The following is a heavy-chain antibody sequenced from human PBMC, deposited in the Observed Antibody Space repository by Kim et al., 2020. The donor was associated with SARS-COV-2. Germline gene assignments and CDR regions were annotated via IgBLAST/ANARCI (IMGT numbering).Heavy chain of an antibody. CDR3: ARRLYYDSSGYYDY. V-gene: IGHV5-51*01. J-gene: IGHJ4*02. D-gene: IGHD3-22*01. Sequence: PPFQGQVTISADKSISTAYLQWSSLKASDTAMYYCARRLYYDSSGYYDYWGQGTLVTVSS.